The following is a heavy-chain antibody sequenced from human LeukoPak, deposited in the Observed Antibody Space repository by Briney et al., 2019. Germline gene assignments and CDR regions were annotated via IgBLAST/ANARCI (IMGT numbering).Heavy chain of an antibody. CDR1: GGSISSGTYY. Sequence: SETLSLTCTVSGGSISSGTYYWSWIRQHPGKGLEWIGYIYYSGSTNYNPSLKSRVTISVDTSKNQFSLKLSSVTAADTAVYYCARDQWPGGFDYWGQGTLVTVSS. V-gene: IGHV4-61*01. CDR2: IYYSGST. CDR3: ARDQWPGGFDY. D-gene: IGHD6-19*01. J-gene: IGHJ4*02.